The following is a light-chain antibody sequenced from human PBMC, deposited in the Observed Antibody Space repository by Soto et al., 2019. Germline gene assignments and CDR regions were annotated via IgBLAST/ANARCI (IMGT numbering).Light chain of an antibody. CDR1: QGISSW. CDR3: QQDNDNWT. CDR2: KAT. J-gene: IGKJ1*01. Sequence: IQLTPSPSTLSASVGDRVNITCRASQGISSWLAWYQQRPGKDPKLLISKATTLQSGVPSRLSGRGSGTEFTLTISSPQPDDSATYYCQQDNDNWTFGQGTKVEIK. V-gene: IGKV1-5*03.